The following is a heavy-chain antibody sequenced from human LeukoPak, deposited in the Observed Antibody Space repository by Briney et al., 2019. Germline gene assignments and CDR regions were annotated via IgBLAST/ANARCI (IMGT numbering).Heavy chain of an antibody. CDR2: INHSGST. V-gene: IGHV4-34*01. D-gene: IGHD1-26*01. Sequence: PSETLSLTCAVYGGSFSGYYWSWIRQPPGKGLEWIGEINHSGSTNYNPSLKSRVTISVDTSKNQFSLKLSSVTAADTAVYYCARVLGPTHFDSWGQGTLVTVSS. CDR3: ARVLGPTHFDS. J-gene: IGHJ4*02. CDR1: GGSFSGYY.